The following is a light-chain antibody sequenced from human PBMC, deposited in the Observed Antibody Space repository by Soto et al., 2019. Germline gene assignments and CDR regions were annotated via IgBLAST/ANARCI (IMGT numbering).Light chain of an antibody. V-gene: IGKV3-15*01. J-gene: IGKJ5*01. CDR2: DAS. CDR1: QSVSSN. CDR3: QQYHNWPIT. Sequence: EIVMTQSQATLSVSPGDSATLSCRASQSVSSNLAWHQQKPGQAPRILMYDASTRATGISARFSGSGSGTEFTLTISSLQSEDFAVYYCQQYHNWPITFGQGTRLEIK.